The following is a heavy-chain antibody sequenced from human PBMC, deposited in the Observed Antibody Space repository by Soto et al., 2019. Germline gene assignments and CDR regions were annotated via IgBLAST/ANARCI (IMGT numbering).Heavy chain of an antibody. Sequence: QVQLQESGPGLVKPSQTLSLTCTVSGGSISSGGYYWSWIRQHPGKGLEWIGSIYYSGSTYYNPSLKSRVTISVDTSKNQFSLKLSSVTAADTAVYYCARGTVTVLRFLEWLGYGMDVWGQGTTVTVSS. CDR1: GGSISSGGYY. D-gene: IGHD3-3*01. CDR2: IYYSGST. CDR3: ARGTVTVLRFLEWLGYGMDV. J-gene: IGHJ6*02. V-gene: IGHV4-31*03.